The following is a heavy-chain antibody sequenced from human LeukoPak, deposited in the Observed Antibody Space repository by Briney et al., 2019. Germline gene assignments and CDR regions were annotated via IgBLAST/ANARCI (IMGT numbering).Heavy chain of an antibody. Sequence: PGGSLRLSCAASGFTFSRYSMNWVRQAPGKGLEWVSYISSKNVIYYADSVKGRFTISRDSAKNSLYLQMNSLRAEDTAVYYCARPLESYYYMDVWGKGTTVTVSS. D-gene: IGHD3-3*01. CDR1: GFTFSRYS. CDR3: ARPLESYYYMDV. J-gene: IGHJ6*03. V-gene: IGHV3-48*04. CDR2: ISSKNVI.